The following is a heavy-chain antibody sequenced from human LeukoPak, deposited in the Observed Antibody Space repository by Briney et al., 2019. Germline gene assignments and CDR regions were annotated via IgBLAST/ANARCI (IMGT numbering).Heavy chain of an antibody. D-gene: IGHD6-19*01. CDR2: ISYDGSNK. J-gene: IGHJ3*02. V-gene: IGHV3-30*18. Sequence: GGSLGLSCAASGFTFSSYGMHWVRQAPGKGLEWVAVISYDGSNKYYADSVKGRFTISRDNSKNTLYLQMNSLRAEDTAVYYCANSIAVADAFDIWGQGTMVTVSS. CDR1: GFTFSSYG. CDR3: ANSIAVADAFDI.